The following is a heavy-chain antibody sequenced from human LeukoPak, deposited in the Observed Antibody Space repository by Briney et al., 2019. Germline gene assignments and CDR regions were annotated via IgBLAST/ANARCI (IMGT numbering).Heavy chain of an antibody. J-gene: IGHJ4*02. CDR2: INPNSGGT. CDR3: ARDAYSGSYSYYFDY. V-gene: IGHV1-2*06. D-gene: IGHD1-26*01. CDR1: GYTFTGYY. Sequence: GASVKVSCKASGYTFTGYYMHWVRQAPGQGLEWMGRINPNSGGTNYAQKFQGRVTMTRDTSISTAYMELSRLRSDDTAVYYCARDAYSGSYSYYFDYWGQGTLVTVSS.